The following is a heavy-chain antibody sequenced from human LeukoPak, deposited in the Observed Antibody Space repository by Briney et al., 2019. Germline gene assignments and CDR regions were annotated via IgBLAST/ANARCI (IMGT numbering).Heavy chain of an antibody. J-gene: IGHJ4*02. D-gene: IGHD6-19*01. CDR1: GFSLSTSGVG. CDR2: IYWNDDK. CDR3: AHRHSAYSSGRLRGYYFDY. V-gene: IGHV2-5*01. Sequence: SGPTLVKPTQTLTLTCTFSGFSLSTSGVGVGWIRQPPGKALEWLALIYWNDDKRYSPSLKSRLTITKDTSKNQVVLTMTNMDPVDTATYYCAHRHSAYSSGRLRGYYFDYWGQGTLVTVSS.